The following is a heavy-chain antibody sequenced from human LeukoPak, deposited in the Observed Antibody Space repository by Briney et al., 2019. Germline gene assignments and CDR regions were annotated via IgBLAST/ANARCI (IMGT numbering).Heavy chain of an antibody. V-gene: IGHV1-69*06. CDR1: GGTFSSYA. J-gene: IGHJ4*02. D-gene: IGHD2-8*01. CDR2: IIPIFGTA. Sequence: SVKVSCKASGGTFSSYAISWVRQAPGQGLEWMGGIIPIFGTANYAQKFQGRVTITADKSTSTAYMELSSLRSDDTAVYYCARVGDCTNGVCPYWGQGTLVTVSS. CDR3: ARVGDCTNGVCPY.